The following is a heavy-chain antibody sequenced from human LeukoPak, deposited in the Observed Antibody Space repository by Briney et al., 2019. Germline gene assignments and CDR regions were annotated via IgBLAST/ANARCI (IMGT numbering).Heavy chain of an antibody. D-gene: IGHD3-3*01. J-gene: IGHJ4*02. CDR3: AKDTAIQFLEPAF. CDR1: GFTFNTHG. Sequence: GGSLRLSCEASGFTFNTHGMHWVRQAPGKGLEWLAAIWFDGSVKHYSDAVKGRFTISRDNSLNTLYLQMNSLRVEDTAIYYCAKDTAIQFLEPAFWGQGTLVTVSS. V-gene: IGHV3-33*06. CDR2: IWFDGSVK.